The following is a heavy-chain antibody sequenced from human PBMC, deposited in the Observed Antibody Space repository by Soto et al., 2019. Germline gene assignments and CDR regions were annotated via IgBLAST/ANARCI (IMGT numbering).Heavy chain of an antibody. CDR3: ARALRAYCGGDCYSAYFDY. Sequence: PEETLSLTCTVSGGSVSGGSYYWSWIRQPPGKGLEWIGYIYYSGSTNYNPSLKSRVTISVDTSKNQFSLKLSSVTAADTAVYYCARALRAYCGGDCYSAYFDYWGQGTLVTVSS. J-gene: IGHJ4*02. CDR1: GGSVSGGSYY. D-gene: IGHD2-21*02. V-gene: IGHV4-61*01. CDR2: IYYSGST.